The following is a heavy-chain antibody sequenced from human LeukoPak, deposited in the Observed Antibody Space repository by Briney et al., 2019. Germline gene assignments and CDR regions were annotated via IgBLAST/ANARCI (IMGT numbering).Heavy chain of an antibody. D-gene: IGHD3-9*01. CDR3: GKTDIYFNPIDY. V-gene: IGHV4-4*02. CDR2: IHRDGRT. CDR1: GVSISSSEW. J-gene: IGHJ4*02. Sequence: PSETLSLTCAVSGVSISSSEWWIWVRQPPGQGLEGIGEIHRDGRTRYNPSLKSRVTMSVDYSKNQFSLSVTSVTAADTAIYYCGKTDIYFNPIDYWGPGSLVTVSS.